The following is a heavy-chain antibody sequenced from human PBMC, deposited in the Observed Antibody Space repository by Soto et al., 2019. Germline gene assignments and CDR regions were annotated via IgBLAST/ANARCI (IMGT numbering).Heavy chain of an antibody. J-gene: IGHJ5*02. V-gene: IGHV4-59*01. D-gene: IGHD6-13*01. Sequence: SETLSLTCTVSGGSISSYYWSWIRQPPGKGLEWIGYIYYSGSTNYNPSLKSRVAISVDTSKNQFSLKLSSVTAADTAVYYCARFSIAAAGTGWFDPWGQGTLVTVSS. CDR2: IYYSGST. CDR3: ARFSIAAAGTGWFDP. CDR1: GGSISSYY.